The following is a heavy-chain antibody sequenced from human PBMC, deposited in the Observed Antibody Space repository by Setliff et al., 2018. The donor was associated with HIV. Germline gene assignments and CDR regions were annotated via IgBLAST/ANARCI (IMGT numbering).Heavy chain of an antibody. CDR2: INPRGGIT. D-gene: IGHD3-16*01. V-gene: IGHV1-46*01. Sequence: ASVKVSCKASEYTFTIYYIHWVRQALGQGFEWMGIINPRGGITTYSQNFQGRVTMTRDTSTSTIYMELSSLRSEDTAAYYCATTQDGPGGNYFDSWGQGTLVTVSS. J-gene: IGHJ4*02. CDR1: EYTFTIYY. CDR3: ATTQDGPGGNYFDS.